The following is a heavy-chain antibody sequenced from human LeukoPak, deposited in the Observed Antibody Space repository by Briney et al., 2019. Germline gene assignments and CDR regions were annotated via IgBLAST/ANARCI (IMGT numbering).Heavy chain of an antibody. CDR3: ARQKVAGRSFDY. V-gene: IGHV4-34*01. CDR1: GGSFSGYY. CDR2: INHSGST. Sequence: NPSETLSLTCAVYGGSFSGYYWSWIRQPPGKGLEWIGEINHSGSTNYNPSLKSRVTISVDTSKNQFSLKLSSVTAADTAVYYCARQKVAGRSFDYWGQGTLVTVSS. J-gene: IGHJ4*02. D-gene: IGHD6-19*01.